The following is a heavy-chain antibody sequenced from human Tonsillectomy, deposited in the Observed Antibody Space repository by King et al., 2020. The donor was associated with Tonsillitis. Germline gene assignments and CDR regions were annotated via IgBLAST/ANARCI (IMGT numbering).Heavy chain of an antibody. CDR1: GFTFSTYE. CDR3: ARVAVTPYYYYMDV. CDR2: ISSSGRTI. D-gene: IGHD2-15*01. V-gene: IGHV3-48*03. J-gene: IGHJ6*03. Sequence: VQLVESGGGLVQPGGSLRLSCAASGFTFSTYEMNWVRQAPGKGLEWVSYISSSGRTIHYADSEKGRFTISRDNAENSLYLQMNSLRAEDTAVYYCARVAVTPYYYYMDVWGKGTTVTVSS.